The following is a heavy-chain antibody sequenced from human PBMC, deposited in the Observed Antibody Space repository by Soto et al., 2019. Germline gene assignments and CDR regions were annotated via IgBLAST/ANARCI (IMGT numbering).Heavy chain of an antibody. D-gene: IGHD6-13*01. V-gene: IGHV4-28*05. CDR2: IYYSGTI. CDR1: GYSISSSNW. J-gene: IGHJ4*02. Sequence: QVQLQESGPGLVKPSDTLSLTCAVSGYSISSSNWWAWIRQSPGKGLEWIGHIYYSGTIYYDPSMKSRVTMSVDAYKNQYPLKLSSVTAVDTAVYYCAPIAGTAGGPIDYWGQGALVTVSS. CDR3: APIAGTAGGPIDY.